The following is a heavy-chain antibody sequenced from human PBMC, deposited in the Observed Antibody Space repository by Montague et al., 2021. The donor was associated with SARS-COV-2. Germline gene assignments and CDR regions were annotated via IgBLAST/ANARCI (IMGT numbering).Heavy chain of an antibody. V-gene: IGHV4-59*02. CDR1: GGSVSTYY. J-gene: IGHJ5*02. CDR3: ARDQGLRGWFDP. CDR2: LYFSGSAT. Sequence: SETLSLTCTVFGGSVSTYYWSWLRQPPGKGLEWIGFLYFSGSATTYNPSLKSRATISIDTSKNQFSPNLSSVTAADTAVYFCARDQGLRGWFDPWGQGTLVAVSS.